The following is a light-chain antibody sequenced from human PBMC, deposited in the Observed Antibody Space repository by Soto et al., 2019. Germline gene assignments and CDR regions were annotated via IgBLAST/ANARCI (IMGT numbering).Light chain of an antibody. J-gene: IGKJ1*01. CDR2: GAS. V-gene: IGKV3-15*01. CDR1: QSIHTN. CDR3: QQYNNWPRT. Sequence: ETVMTQSEATLSVSPGERATLSCRASQSIHTNLAWYQQKPGQPPRLLIYGASTRVTGIPTRFSGSGSGTEVTRTISRLQSEDFAVYYCQQYNNWPRTFGQGTKVEIK.